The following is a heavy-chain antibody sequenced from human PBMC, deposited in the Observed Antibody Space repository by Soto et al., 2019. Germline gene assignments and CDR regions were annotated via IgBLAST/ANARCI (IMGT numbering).Heavy chain of an antibody. D-gene: IGHD2-15*01. CDR3: ARELVLGLKSAFDM. CDR1: GLTFNKNW. CDR2: IKGDGSEK. J-gene: IGHJ3*02. Sequence: EVQLLEAGGGLVQPGGSLRLSCAASGLTFNKNWMSWVRQAPGKGLEWVANIKGDGSEKYYGGSVKGRFTISRDNAKNSLYLHMNSLRDEDTAVYFCARELVLGLKSAFDMWGQGTLVTVSS. V-gene: IGHV3-7*04.